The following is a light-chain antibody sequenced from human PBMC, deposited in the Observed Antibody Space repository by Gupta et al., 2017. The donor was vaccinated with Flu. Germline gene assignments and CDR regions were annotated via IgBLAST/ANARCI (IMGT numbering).Light chain of an antibody. J-gene: IGKJ4*01. CDR3: QQYSTSPLT. CDR2: NAS. Sequence: DIHLHPSSSHLSASVGDRVTITCRASQSISSWLAWYQQKPGKAPKILIQNASNLESGVPSRFTGSGSGTEFTLTISSLQPDDFAAYYCQQYSTSPLTFGGGTKVEIE. V-gene: IGKV1-5*03. CDR1: QSISSW.